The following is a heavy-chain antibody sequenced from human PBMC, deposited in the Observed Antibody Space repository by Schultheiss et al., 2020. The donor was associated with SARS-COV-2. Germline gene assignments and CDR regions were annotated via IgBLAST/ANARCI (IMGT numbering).Heavy chain of an antibody. CDR3: ARNLSWDFWSGYFYGMDV. J-gene: IGHJ6*02. V-gene: IGHV4-39*07. Sequence: SETLSLTCTVSGGSISSSSYYWGWIRQPPGKGLEWIGSIYYSGSTNYNPSLKSRVTISVDTSKNQFSLKLSSVTAADTAVYYCARNLSWDFWSGYFYGMDVWGQGTTVTVSS. CDR2: IYYSGST. CDR1: GGSISSSSYY. D-gene: IGHD3-3*01.